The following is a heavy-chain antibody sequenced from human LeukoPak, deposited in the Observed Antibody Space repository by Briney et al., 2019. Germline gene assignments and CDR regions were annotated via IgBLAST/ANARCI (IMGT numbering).Heavy chain of an antibody. Sequence: ASVKVSCKASGYTFTNFGISWVRQAPGQGLEWMGWINAYDGNAHYTQKLQGRVTVTRDTSTSTAYMELRSLSPDDTAVYYCARGSNYVPDYWGQGTLVTVSS. J-gene: IGHJ4*02. CDR3: ARGSNYVPDY. D-gene: IGHD4/OR15-4a*01. V-gene: IGHV1-18*01. CDR1: GYTFTNFG. CDR2: INAYDGNA.